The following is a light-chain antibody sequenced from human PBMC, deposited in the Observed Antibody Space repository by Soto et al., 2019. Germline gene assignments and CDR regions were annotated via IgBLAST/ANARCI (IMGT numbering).Light chain of an antibody. CDR3: QQRSDWPPIT. CDR2: DAS. CDR1: QSLSTY. J-gene: IGKJ5*01. V-gene: IGKV3-11*01. Sequence: EVVFTQSPETLSLSPGDRATPSCRASQSLSTYLAWYQQKPGQAPRLLIYDASNRATGIPARFSGSGSGTDFTLTISSLEPEDFAVYYCQQRSDWPPITFGQGTRLEIK.